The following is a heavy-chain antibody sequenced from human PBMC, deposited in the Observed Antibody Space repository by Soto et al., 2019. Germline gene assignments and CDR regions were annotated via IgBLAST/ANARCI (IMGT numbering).Heavy chain of an antibody. J-gene: IGHJ3*02. CDR2: ISYDGSNK. D-gene: IGHD3-10*01. CDR1: GFTFSSYG. Sequence: QVQLVESGGGVVQPGRSLRLSCAASGFTFSSYGMHWVRQAPGKVLEWVAVISYDGSNKYYADSVKGRFTISRDNSMNTLYLQMNSLRAEDTAVYYCAKCRIGQYQDAFDIWGQGTMVTVSS. V-gene: IGHV3-30*18. CDR3: AKCRIGQYQDAFDI.